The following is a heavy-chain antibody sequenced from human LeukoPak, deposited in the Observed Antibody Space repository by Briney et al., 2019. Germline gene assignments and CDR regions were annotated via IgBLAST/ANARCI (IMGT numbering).Heavy chain of an antibody. J-gene: IGHJ3*02. V-gene: IGHV4-34*01. D-gene: IGHD3-10*01. CDR3: ARIWFGESKAFDI. CDR2: INHSGST. Sequence: SETLSLTCAVYGGSFSGYYWSWIRQPPGKGLEWIGEINHSGSTNYNPSLKSRVTISVDTSKNQFSLKLSSVTAADTAVYYCARIWFGESKAFDIWGQGTMVTVSS. CDR1: GGSFSGYY.